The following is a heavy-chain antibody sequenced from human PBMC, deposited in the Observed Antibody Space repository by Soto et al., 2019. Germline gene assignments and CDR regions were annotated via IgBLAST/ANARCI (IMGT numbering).Heavy chain of an antibody. J-gene: IGHJ4*02. D-gene: IGHD3-22*01. V-gene: IGHV3-33*01. CDR2: IWSDGSDK. Sequence: QVQLVESGGGVVQPGRSLRLSCAASGFTFRTYGMHWVRQAPGKGLEWVAVIWSDGSDKYYADSVKGRFTISRDNSKNTLYLQMNSRRAEDTAVYYCARDLMYYYDSTGYYQPGYWGQGTLVTVSS. CDR3: ARDLMYYYDSTGYYQPGY. CDR1: GFTFRTYG.